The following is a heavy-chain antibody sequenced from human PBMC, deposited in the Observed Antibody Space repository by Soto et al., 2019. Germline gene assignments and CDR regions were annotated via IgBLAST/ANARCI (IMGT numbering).Heavy chain of an antibody. J-gene: IGHJ6*04. Sequence: EVQLVESGGGLVQPGGSLRLSCAASGFTFSSYSMNWVRQAPGKGLEWVSYISSSSSTIYYADSVKGRFTISRDNAKNSLYLQMNSLRAEDTAVYYCGTSCYWCVDVWGKGTTVTVAS. D-gene: IGHD2-2*01. CDR2: ISSSSSTI. V-gene: IGHV3-48*01. CDR3: GTSCYWCVDV. CDR1: GFTFSSYS.